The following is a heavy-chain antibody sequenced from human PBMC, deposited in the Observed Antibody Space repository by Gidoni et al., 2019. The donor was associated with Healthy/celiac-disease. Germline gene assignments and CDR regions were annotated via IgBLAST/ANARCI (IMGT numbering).Heavy chain of an antibody. Sequence: QVQLVESGGGVVQPGRSLRLSCAASGFTFSSYGMHWVRQAPGKGLEWVAVIWYDGSNKYYADSVKGRFTISRDNFKNTLYLQMNSLRAEDTAVYYCARGPAAILTYYYYGMDVWGQGTTVTVSS. CDR2: IWYDGSNK. CDR1: GFTFSSYG. J-gene: IGHJ6*02. D-gene: IGHD2-2*02. V-gene: IGHV3-33*01. CDR3: ARGPAAILTYYYYGMDV.